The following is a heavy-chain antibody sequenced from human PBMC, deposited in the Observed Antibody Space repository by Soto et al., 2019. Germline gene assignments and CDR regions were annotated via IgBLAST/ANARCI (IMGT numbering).Heavy chain of an antibody. D-gene: IGHD1-1*01. Sequence: SETLSLTCTVSGGSISSYYWSWIRQPPGKGLEWIGYIYYSGGTNYNPSLKSRVTISVDTSKNQFSLKLSSVTAADTAVYYCARDRGQLEPPRYWGQGTLVTVSS. CDR2: IYYSGGT. J-gene: IGHJ4*02. V-gene: IGHV4-59*01. CDR3: ARDRGQLEPPRY. CDR1: GGSISSYY.